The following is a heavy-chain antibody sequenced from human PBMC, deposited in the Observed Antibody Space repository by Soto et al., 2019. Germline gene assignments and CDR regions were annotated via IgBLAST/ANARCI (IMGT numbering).Heavy chain of an antibody. CDR2: IIPIFGTA. D-gene: IGHD6-13*01. CDR3: ASTSSSWYEGVDYYYGMDV. Sequence: SVNGSCKASGGTFSSYAISWGRQAPGQGLEWMGGIIPIFGTANYAQKFQGRVTITADESTSTAYMELSSLRSEDTAVYYCASTSSSWYEGVDYYYGMDVWGQGTTVTVSS. J-gene: IGHJ6*02. V-gene: IGHV1-69*13. CDR1: GGTFSSYA.